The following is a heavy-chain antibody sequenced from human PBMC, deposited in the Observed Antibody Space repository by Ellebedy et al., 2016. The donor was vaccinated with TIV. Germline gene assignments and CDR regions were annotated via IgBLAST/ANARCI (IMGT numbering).Heavy chain of an antibody. Sequence: PGGSLRLSCAASGFTVITDYMSWVRQAPGKGLEWVSTIYSGGAAYHGDSVKGRFTVSRDSSKNTVYLQMNSLRVEDTAPYFCARNRDANGWYVDLWGQGTLVTVSS. CDR1: GFTVITDY. CDR3: ARNRDANGWYVDL. CDR2: IYSGGAA. J-gene: IGHJ5*02. V-gene: IGHV3-66*01. D-gene: IGHD6-19*01.